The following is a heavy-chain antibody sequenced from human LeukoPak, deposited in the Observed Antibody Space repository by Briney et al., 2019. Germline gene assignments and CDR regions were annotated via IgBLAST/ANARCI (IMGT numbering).Heavy chain of an antibody. D-gene: IGHD6-13*01. Sequence: GGSLRLSCAASGFIFRSYGMHWVRQAPGKGLEWVAVISYDGSNKYYADSVKGRFTISRDNSKNTLYLQMNSLRAEDTAVYYCAKDQPLSYSTSTYFDYWGQGTLVTVSS. CDR3: AKDQPLSYSTSTYFDY. J-gene: IGHJ4*02. V-gene: IGHV3-30*18. CDR1: GFIFRSYG. CDR2: ISYDGSNK.